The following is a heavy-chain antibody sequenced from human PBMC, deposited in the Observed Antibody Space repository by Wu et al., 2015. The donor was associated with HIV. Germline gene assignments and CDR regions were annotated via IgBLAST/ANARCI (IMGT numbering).Heavy chain of an antibody. V-gene: IGHV1-46*01. Sequence: QVQLVQSGAEVKKPGASVKVSCKASGYTFTSYYMHWVRQAPGQGLEWMGIINPSGGSTSYAQKFQGRVTMTRDTSTSTVYMELSSLRSEDTAVYYCARDSDYDSSGRPAMDVWGQGTAVTVSS. CDR3: ARDSDYDSSGRPAMDV. CDR2: INPSGGST. J-gene: IGHJ6*02. D-gene: IGHD3-22*01. CDR1: GYTFTSYY.